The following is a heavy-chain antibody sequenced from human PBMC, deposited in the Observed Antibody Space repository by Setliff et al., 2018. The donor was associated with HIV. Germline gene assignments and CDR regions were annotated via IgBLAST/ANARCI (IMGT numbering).Heavy chain of an antibody. CDR2: INPNSGGT. Sequence: ASVKVSCKASGYTFTDYYIHWVRQAPGQGLEWMGRINPNSGGTNYVQKFQGRVTITRDTSISTTYMELSRLTSDDTAVYYCASDIAVIPAASQVGGFDIWGQGTMVTVS. J-gene: IGHJ3*02. V-gene: IGHV1-2*06. D-gene: IGHD2-2*01. CDR3: ASDIAVIPAASQVGGFDI. CDR1: GYTFTDYY.